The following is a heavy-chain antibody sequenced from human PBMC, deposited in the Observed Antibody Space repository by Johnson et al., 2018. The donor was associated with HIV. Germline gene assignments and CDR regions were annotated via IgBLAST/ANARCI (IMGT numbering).Heavy chain of an antibody. J-gene: IGHJ3*02. CDR3: AKGVASTTVAAFDI. CDR1: GFTVSSNY. Sequence: VQLVESGGGLVKPGGSLRLSCAAPGFTVSSNYMSWVRQAPGKGLEWVSAISGSGGSTYYADSVKGRFTISRDNSKNTLYLQMNSLRAEDTALYYCAKGVASTTVAAFDIWGPGTMVTVSS. D-gene: IGHD4-17*01. V-gene: IGHV3-23*04. CDR2: ISGSGGST.